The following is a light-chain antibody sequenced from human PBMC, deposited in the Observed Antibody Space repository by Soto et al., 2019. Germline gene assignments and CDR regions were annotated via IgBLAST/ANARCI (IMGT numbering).Light chain of an antibody. Sequence: QSALTQPASVSASPGQSITISCTGTNNDIGSSNYVSWYQHHPDKAPKLMIYDVTNRPSGVSYRFSGAKSGNTASLTISGLLAEDEADYYCSSYTSSSTRLFGGGTKVTVL. CDR3: SSYTSSSTRL. CDR1: NNDIGSSNY. CDR2: DVT. V-gene: IGLV2-14*03. J-gene: IGLJ2*01.